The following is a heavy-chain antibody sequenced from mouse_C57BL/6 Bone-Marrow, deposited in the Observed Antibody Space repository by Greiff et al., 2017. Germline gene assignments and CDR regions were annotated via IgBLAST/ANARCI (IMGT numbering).Heavy chain of an antibody. CDR3: AREDYGSSQFAY. J-gene: IGHJ3*01. D-gene: IGHD1-1*01. CDR2: ISDGGSYT. V-gene: IGHV5-4*01. CDR1: GFTFSSYA. Sequence: EVQGVESGGGLVKPGGSLKLSCAASGFTFSSYAMSWVRQTPEKRLEWVATISDGGSYTYYPDNVKGRFPISRDNAKNNLYLQMSHLKSEDTAMYYCAREDYGSSQFAYWGQGTLVTVSA.